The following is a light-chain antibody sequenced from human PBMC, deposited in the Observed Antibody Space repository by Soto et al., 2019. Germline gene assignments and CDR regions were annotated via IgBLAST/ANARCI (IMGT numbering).Light chain of an antibody. Sequence: QSVLTQPPSVSAAPGQTVTISCSGSSSNIGDNYVSWYQQLPGTAPKLLIYENNKRPSGIPDRFSGSKSGTSATLGITGLQTGDEAEYYCGTWDNSVYAYVFGPGTKLTVL. J-gene: IGLJ1*01. CDR3: GTWDNSVYAYV. CDR2: ENN. V-gene: IGLV1-51*02. CDR1: SSNIGDNY.